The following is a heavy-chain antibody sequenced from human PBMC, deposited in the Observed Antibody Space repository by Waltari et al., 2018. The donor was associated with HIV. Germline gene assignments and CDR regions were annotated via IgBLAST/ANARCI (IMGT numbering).Heavy chain of an antibody. CDR3: AKTVPTVTSIFEGFDV. V-gene: IGHV3-23*01. Sequence: QLLESGVGLVKPGGSLRLSCVASGFSFNKFALNWVRQAPGEGLEWLSSISGSGGNKYYADSVKGRISISRENSQNTVYLQINSLRVDDTATYYCAKTVPTVTSIFEGFDVWGQGAMVIVSS. J-gene: IGHJ3*01. CDR2: ISGSGGNK. D-gene: IGHD4-17*01. CDR1: GFSFNKFA.